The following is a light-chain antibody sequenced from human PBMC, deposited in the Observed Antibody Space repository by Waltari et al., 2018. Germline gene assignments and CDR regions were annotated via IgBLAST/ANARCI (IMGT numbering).Light chain of an antibody. CDR2: GAS. Sequence: DIQMTQSPSSLAASVGDRVTITCRASQGISKFLAWFRQKPGNAPDSLIYGASSLQSGVPSRFSGSGSGTDFTLTISSLQPEDFASYYCQQYKTFPLTFGGGTKVEIK. CDR1: QGISKF. J-gene: IGKJ4*01. CDR3: QQYKTFPLT. V-gene: IGKV1-16*01.